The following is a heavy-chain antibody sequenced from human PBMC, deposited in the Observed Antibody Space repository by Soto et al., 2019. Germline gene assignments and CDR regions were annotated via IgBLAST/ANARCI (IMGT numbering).Heavy chain of an antibody. CDR2: IYYSGST. V-gene: IGHV4-59*01. J-gene: IGHJ3*02. CDR1: GGSISSYY. CDR3: ARDKYRGSYHVGYDAFDI. Sequence: SETLSLTCTVSGGSISSYYWSWIRQPPGKGLEWIGYIYYSGSTNYNPSLKSRVTISVDTSKNQFSLKLSSVTAADTAVYYCARDKYRGSYHVGYDAFDIWGQGTMVTVSS. D-gene: IGHD1-26*01.